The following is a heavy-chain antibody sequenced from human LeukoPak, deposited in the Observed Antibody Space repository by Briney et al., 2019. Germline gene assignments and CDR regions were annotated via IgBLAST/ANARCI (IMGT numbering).Heavy chain of an antibody. J-gene: IGHJ4*02. CDR2: IIPIFGTA. CDR1: GYTFTSYG. CDR3: ASHHARKTATKSQTDY. D-gene: IGHD1-1*01. V-gene: IGHV1-69*13. Sequence: SVKVSCKASGYTFTSYGISWVRQAPGQGLEWMGGIIPIFGTANYAQKFQGRVTITADESTSTAYMELSSLRSEDTAVYYCASHHARKTATKSQTDYWGQGTLVTVSS.